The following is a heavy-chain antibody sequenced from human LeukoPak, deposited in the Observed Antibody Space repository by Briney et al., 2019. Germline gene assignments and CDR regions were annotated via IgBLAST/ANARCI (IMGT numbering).Heavy chain of an antibody. CDR2: TYYRSQWYN. D-gene: IGHD6-13*01. Sequence: SQTLSLTCAISGDSISSNSAAWNWIRQSPSRGLEWLGRTYYRSQWYNDYAVSVKSRITINPDTSKNQFSLQLNSVTPEDMAVYYCASSIVAAGSLDYWGQGTLVTVSS. J-gene: IGHJ4*02. CDR1: GDSISSNSAA. V-gene: IGHV6-1*01. CDR3: ASSIVAAGSLDY.